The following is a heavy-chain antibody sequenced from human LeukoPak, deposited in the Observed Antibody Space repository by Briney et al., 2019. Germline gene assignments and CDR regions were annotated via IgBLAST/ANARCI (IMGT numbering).Heavy chain of an antibody. Sequence: SVKVSCKASGGTFSSYAISWVRQAPGQGLEWMGGIIPIFGTANYAQKFQGRVTITTDKSTSTAYMELSSLRSEDTAVYYCASDYDSSGSAFTSLDYWGQGTLVTVSS. V-gene: IGHV1-69*05. J-gene: IGHJ4*02. D-gene: IGHD3-22*01. CDR3: ASDYDSSGSAFTSLDY. CDR1: GGTFSSYA. CDR2: IIPIFGTA.